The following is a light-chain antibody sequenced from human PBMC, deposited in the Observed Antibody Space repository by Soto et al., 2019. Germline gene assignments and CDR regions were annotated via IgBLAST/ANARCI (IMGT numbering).Light chain of an antibody. V-gene: IGKV3-11*01. CDR1: QSVSSF. Sequence: EIVLTQSPATLSLSPGERATLSCRASQSVSSFLAWYQQKPGQAPRLLIYDASNRATGIPARFSGSGSGTDFTLTISSLEPEDFAVYYCQQRSSLPTFGPGTKVDI. CDR2: DAS. J-gene: IGKJ3*01. CDR3: QQRSSLPT.